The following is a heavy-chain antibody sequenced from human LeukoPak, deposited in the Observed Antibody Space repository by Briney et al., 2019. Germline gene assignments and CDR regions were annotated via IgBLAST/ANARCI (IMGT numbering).Heavy chain of an antibody. CDR2: MNPNSGNT. CDR3: ASFNRNDFWSGYYFDY. CDR1: GYTFTSYD. D-gene: IGHD3-3*01. J-gene: IGHJ4*02. Sequence: ASVKVSCKASGYTFTSYDINWVRQATGQGLEWMGWMNPNSGNTGYAQKFQGRVTITRNTSISTAYMELSRLRSDDTAVYYCASFNRNDFWSGYYFDYWGQGTLVTVSS. V-gene: IGHV1-8*03.